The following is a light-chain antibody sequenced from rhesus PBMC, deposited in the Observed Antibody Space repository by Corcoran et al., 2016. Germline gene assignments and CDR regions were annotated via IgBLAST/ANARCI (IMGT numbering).Light chain of an antibody. J-gene: IGKJ3*01. CDR2: KAS. Sequence: DIQMTQSPSSLSASVGDTVTITCRASQSISSWLAWYQQKPGKAPKSLISKASTLQSGVPSRFSGMCSGTDCPLPSSSLQSEDCATYYCQQYSSSPFTFGPGTKLDIK. V-gene: IGKV1-22*01. CDR1: QSISSW. CDR3: QQYSSSPFT.